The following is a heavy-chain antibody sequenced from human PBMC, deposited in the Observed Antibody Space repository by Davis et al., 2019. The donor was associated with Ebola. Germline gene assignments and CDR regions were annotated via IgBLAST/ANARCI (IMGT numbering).Heavy chain of an antibody. CDR2: INPNSGGT. CDR1: GYTFTGYY. D-gene: IGHD3-10*01. Sequence: AASVKVSCKASGYTFTGYYMHWVRQAPGQGLEWMGRINPNSGGTNYAQKFQGRVTMTRDTSISTAYMELSRLRSDETALYYCARGGVRGVIIIPDYYGMDVWGKGTTVTVSS. CDR3: ARGGVRGVIIIPDYYGMDV. J-gene: IGHJ6*04. V-gene: IGHV1-2*06.